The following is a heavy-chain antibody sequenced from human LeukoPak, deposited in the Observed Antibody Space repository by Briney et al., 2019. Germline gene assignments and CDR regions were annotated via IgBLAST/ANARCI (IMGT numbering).Heavy chain of an antibody. J-gene: IGHJ4*02. Sequence: HPGGSLRLSCAASGFTFSNYAMSWVPQAPGKGLEWVSTLCGRGVLTSYTDSVRGRFTVSRDNSKNKIYLQMNSLRAEDTAVYYCARRDVSGYYALDSWGQGFLVTVSS. V-gene: IGHV3-23*01. CDR1: GFTFSNYA. CDR3: ARRDVSGYYALDS. D-gene: IGHD3-22*01. CDR2: LCGRGVLT.